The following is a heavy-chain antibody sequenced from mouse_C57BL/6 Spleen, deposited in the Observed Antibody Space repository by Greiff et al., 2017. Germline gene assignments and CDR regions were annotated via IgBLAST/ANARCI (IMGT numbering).Heavy chain of an antibody. CDR3: ARSDEGYSYAMDY. Sequence: QVTLKESGPGLLQSSQTLSLTCSFSGFSLSTSGMGVSWIRQPSGKGLEWLAHIYWDDDKRYHPSLKSRLTISKDTSRNQVFLKITSVDTADTATYYCARSDEGYSYAMDYWGQGTSVTVSS. D-gene: IGHD2-3*01. J-gene: IGHJ4*01. CDR1: GFSLSTSGMG. CDR2: IYWDDDK. V-gene: IGHV8-12*01.